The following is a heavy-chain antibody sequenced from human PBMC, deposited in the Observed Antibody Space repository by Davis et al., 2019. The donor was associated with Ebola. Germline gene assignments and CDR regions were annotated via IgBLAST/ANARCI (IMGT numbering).Heavy chain of an antibody. D-gene: IGHD6-19*01. Sequence: SVKVSCKASGGTFSSYAISWVRQAPGQGLEWMGGIIPILGIANYAQKFQGRVTITADESTSTAYMELSSLRSEDTAAYYCARTYYSSGWYDAFDIWGQGTMVTVSS. CDR1: GGTFSSYA. V-gene: IGHV1-69*10. J-gene: IGHJ3*02. CDR3: ARTYYSSGWYDAFDI. CDR2: IIPILGIA.